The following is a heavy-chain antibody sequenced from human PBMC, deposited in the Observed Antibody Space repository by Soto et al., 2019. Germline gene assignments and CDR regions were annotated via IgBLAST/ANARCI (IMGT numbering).Heavy chain of an antibody. D-gene: IGHD1-1*01. J-gene: IGHJ3*02. V-gene: IGHV4-34*01. CDR1: GGFVSSGSYY. CDR3: ARVERGTATTVVDAFDI. CDR2: MSHSGGT. Sequence: QVQLQQWGAGLLKPSETLSLTCAVYGGFVSSGSYYWSWIRQPPGKGLAWIGEMSHSGGTHFNPSLKRRVTISVDTSKNRFSLKMSSVTAADTALYYCARVERGTATTVVDAFDIWGPGTMVTVSS.